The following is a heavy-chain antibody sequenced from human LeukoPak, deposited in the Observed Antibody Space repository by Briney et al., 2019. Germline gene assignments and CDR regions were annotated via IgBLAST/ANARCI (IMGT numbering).Heavy chain of an antibody. CDR2: IYYSGST. CDR3: ASYSYGYAYWFDY. V-gene: IGHV4-31*03. D-gene: IGHD5-18*01. Sequence: SETLSLTCTVSGGSISSGGYYWSWIRQHPGKGLEWIGYIYYSGSTYYNPSLKSRVTISVDTSKNQFSLKLSSVTAADTAVYYCASYSYGYAYWFDYWGQGTLVTVSS. CDR1: GGSISSGGYY. J-gene: IGHJ4*02.